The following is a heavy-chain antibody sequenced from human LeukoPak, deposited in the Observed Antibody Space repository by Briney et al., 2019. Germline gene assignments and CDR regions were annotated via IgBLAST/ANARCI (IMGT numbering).Heavy chain of an antibody. CDR1: GVTLSNYA. Sequence: GGSLRLSCTASGVTLSNYAMHWVRRPPGRGLEWVAVISFDGTNKYYGDSVEGRFSVSRDNSKNTLYLQMNSLRPDDTAMYYCATDYGDYEPIDYWGQGTLVTVSS. J-gene: IGHJ4*02. V-gene: IGHV3-30*04. CDR2: ISFDGTNK. D-gene: IGHD4-17*01. CDR3: ATDYGDYEPIDY.